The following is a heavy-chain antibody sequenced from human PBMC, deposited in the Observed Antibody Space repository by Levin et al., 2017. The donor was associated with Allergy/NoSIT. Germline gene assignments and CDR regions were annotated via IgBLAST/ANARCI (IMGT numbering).Heavy chain of an antibody. V-gene: IGHV4-34*01. Sequence: SQTLSLTCGVYGGSFSGSYWNWIRQPPGKGLEWIGEINHSGNTNYNPSLNSRVTISVDTSKNQFSLKLSSVTAADTAVYYCARGPGYLHLVRVGYYMDVWGKGTTVTVSS. D-gene: IGHD6-6*01. J-gene: IGHJ6*03. CDR2: INHSGNT. CDR1: GGSFSGSY. CDR3: ARGPGYLHLVRVGYYMDV.